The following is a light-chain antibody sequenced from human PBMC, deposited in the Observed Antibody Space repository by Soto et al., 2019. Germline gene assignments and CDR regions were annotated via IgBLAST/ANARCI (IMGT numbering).Light chain of an antibody. V-gene: IGKV1-39*01. CDR1: QSIGNH. J-gene: IGKJ5*01. CDR2: AAS. CDR3: QQSYNSPIT. Sequence: DTQMTQSTSSLSASGGDRVSIHPRASQSIGNHLNWYQQKPGKAPKFLIYAASSLQSEVPSRFSGSGSGTDFTLTVNSLQPEDFATYHCQQSYNSPITSGQGTQREIK.